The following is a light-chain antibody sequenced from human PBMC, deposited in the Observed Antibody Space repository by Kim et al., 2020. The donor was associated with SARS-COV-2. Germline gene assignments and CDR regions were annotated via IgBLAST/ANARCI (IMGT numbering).Light chain of an antibody. V-gene: IGKV3-20*01. Sequence: EIVLTQSPGTLSLSPGERATLSCRASQSVSSSYLAGYPQKPGQAPRLLIYGASSRATGIPDRFSGSGSGTDFTLTISRLEPEAFAVYYCQQHGRSPYSFGQGTKLEI. CDR3: QQHGRSPYS. CDR1: QSVSSSY. J-gene: IGKJ2*01. CDR2: GAS.